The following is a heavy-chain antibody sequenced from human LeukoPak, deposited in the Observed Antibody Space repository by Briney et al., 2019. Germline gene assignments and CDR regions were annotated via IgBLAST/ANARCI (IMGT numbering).Heavy chain of an antibody. CDR2: ISAYNGNT. CDR3: VRDLLRLGELSTQWGWYYYGMDV. J-gene: IGHJ6*02. Sequence: ASVKVSCKASGYTFTSYGISWVRQAPGQGLEWMGWISAYNGNTNYAQKLQGRVTMTTDTSTSTAYMELRSLRSDDTAVYYCVRDLLRLGELSTQWGWYYYGMDVWGQGTTVTVSS. CDR1: GYTFTSYG. D-gene: IGHD3-16*02. V-gene: IGHV1-18*01.